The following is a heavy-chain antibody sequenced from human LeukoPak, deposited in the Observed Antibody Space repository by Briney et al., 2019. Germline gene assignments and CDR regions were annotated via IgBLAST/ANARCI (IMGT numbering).Heavy chain of an antibody. V-gene: IGHV3-33*01. CDR1: GFTFSSYG. Sequence: PGRSLRLSCAASGFTFSSYGMHWVRQAPGKGLEWVAVIWYDGSNKYYADSVKGRFTISRDNSKNTLYLQMNSLRAEDTAVYYCARGTVMDGGHNDYWGQGTLVTVSS. CDR3: ARGTVMDGGHNDY. D-gene: IGHD5-18*01. J-gene: IGHJ4*02. CDR2: IWYDGSNK.